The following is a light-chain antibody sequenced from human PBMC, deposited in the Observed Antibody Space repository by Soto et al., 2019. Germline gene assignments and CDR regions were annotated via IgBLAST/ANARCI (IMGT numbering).Light chain of an antibody. CDR2: FNIDGSH. CDR3: QTWGTGIWV. CDR1: SGRITHA. Sequence: QPVLTQMSSASASLGASVKLTCTLSSGRITHAIAWHQQQAEKGPRYLMKFNIDGSHNKGDGIPDRFSGSTSGADYYLTISSLQSEDEADYYCQTWGTGIWVFGGGTKLTVL. V-gene: IGLV4-69*02. J-gene: IGLJ2*01.